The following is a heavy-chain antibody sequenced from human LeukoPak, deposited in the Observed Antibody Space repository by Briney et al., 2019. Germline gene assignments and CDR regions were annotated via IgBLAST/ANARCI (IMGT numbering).Heavy chain of an antibody. D-gene: IGHD3-16*01. Sequence: ASVKVSCKASGYTFTSYGISWVRQAPGQGLEWMGWISAYNGNTNYAQKLQGRVTMTTDTSTSTAYMELRSLRSDDTAVYYCARGDDNYDYVWGSYYPPGEWGQGTLVTVSS. J-gene: IGHJ4*02. CDR2: ISAYNGNT. CDR3: ARGDDNYDYVWGSYYPPGE. V-gene: IGHV1-18*01. CDR1: GYTFTSYG.